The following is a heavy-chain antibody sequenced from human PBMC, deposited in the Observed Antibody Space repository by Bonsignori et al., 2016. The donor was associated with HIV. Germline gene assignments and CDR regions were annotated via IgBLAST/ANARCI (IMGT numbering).Heavy chain of an antibody. V-gene: IGHV3-30*04. CDR2: ISFEGSKK. Sequence: QVQLVESGGGVVQPGRSLRLSCTVSGFAFATYDMHWVRQAPGKGLEWVAFISFEGSKKYHADSVKGRLTISRDNSKNTLYLQMSSVRPEDTAVYYCARGSSWYPFDYWGQGALV. J-gene: IGHJ4*02. CDR1: GFAFATYD. CDR3: ARGSSWYPFDY. D-gene: IGHD6-13*01.